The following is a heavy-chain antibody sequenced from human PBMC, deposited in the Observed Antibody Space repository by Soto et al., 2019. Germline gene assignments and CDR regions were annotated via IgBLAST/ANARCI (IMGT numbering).Heavy chain of an antibody. J-gene: IGHJ4*02. D-gene: IGHD6-25*01. V-gene: IGHV1-3*01. CDR2: INAGNGNT. Sequence: QVQLVQSGAEVKKPGASVKVSCKASGYTFTSYAMHWVRQAPGQRLEWMGWINAGNGNTKYSQKFQGRVTITRDTPANTAYMELSSLISEATAVYYCARDIGAGDYWGQGTLVTVSS. CDR3: ARDIGAGDY. CDR1: GYTFTSYA.